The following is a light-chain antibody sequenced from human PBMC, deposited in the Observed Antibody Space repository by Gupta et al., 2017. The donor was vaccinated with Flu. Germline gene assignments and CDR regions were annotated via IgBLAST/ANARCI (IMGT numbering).Light chain of an antibody. CDR3: HHYCTSPLT. Sequence: GTLVLSAGERDTRSVRARERVHRSYLAWYQQKPGLAPGLLINGGSSRAIGVPDRFSGSGSETEFTLTISRLEPEDPAVYYCHHYCTSPLTFGRGTKVDIK. J-gene: IGKJ4*01. CDR1: ERVHRSY. CDR2: GGS. V-gene: IGKV3-20*01.